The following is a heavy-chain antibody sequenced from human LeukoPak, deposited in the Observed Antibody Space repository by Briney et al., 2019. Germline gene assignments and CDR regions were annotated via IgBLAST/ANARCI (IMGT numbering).Heavy chain of an antibody. Sequence: GSLRLSCAASGFTFSSYWMSWVRQAPGKGLEWVANIKQDGSEKYYVDSVKGRFTISRDNAKNSLYLQMNSLRAEDTAVYYCARDSPTYYYDSSGYYTYYYGMDVWGQGTTVTVSS. CDR2: IKQDGSEK. V-gene: IGHV3-7*01. CDR1: GFTFSSYW. D-gene: IGHD3-22*01. CDR3: ARDSPTYYYDSSGYYTYYYGMDV. J-gene: IGHJ6*02.